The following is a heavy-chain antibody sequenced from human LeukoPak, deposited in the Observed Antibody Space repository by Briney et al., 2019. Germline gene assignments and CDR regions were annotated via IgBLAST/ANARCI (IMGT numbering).Heavy chain of an antibody. CDR2: ISAYNGNT. V-gene: IGHV1-18*01. J-gene: IGHJ4*02. Sequence: GASVKVSCKASGYTFTSYGISWVRQAPGQGLEWMGWISAYNGNTNYAQKLQGRVTITRDTSASTAYMELSSLRSEDTAVYYCARDYYDSSGAITFDYWGQGALVTVSS. CDR3: ARDYYDSSGAITFDY. D-gene: IGHD3-22*01. CDR1: GYTFTSYG.